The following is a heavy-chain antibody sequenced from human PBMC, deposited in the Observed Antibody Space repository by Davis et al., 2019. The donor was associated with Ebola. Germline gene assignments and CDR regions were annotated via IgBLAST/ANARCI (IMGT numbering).Heavy chain of an antibody. CDR1: GGSISSSSYY. D-gene: IGHD6-6*01. Sequence: MPSETLSLTCTVSGGSISSSSYYWGWIRQPPGKGLEWIGEINHSGSTNYNPSLKSRVTISVDTSKNQFSLKLSSVTAADTAIYYCVRSVPPVSSTSTSGDYLDYWGQGTQVTVSS. CDR3: VRSVPPVSSTSTSGDYLDY. V-gene: IGHV4-39*07. CDR2: INHSGST. J-gene: IGHJ4*02.